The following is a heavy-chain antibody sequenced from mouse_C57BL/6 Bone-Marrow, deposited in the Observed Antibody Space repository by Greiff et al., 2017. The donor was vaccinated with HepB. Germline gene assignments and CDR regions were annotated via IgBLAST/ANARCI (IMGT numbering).Heavy chain of an antibody. J-gene: IGHJ4*01. V-gene: IGHV1-69*01. CDR3: ARGLSRAMDY. CDR2: IDPSDSYT. Sequence: VQLQQPGAELVMPGASVKLSCKASGYTFTSYWMHWVKQRPGQGLEWIGEIDPSDSYTNYNQKFKGKSTLTVDKSSSTAYMQLSSLTSEDSAVYYCARGLSRAMDYWGQGTSVTVSS. CDR1: GYTFTSYW. D-gene: IGHD6-5*01.